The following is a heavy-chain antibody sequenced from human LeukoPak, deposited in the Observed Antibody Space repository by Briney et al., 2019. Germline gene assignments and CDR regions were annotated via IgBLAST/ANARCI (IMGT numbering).Heavy chain of an antibody. V-gene: IGHV4-59*08. CDR1: GGSSSNYY. CDR3: ARHHWRSAYFDY. Sequence: SETLSLTCTVSGGSSSNYYWSWLRQSPGKGLEWIGYIHYSGTTNYNPSLSSRVTISVDTSKNQFSLKESSVTAADTAVYYCARHHWRSAYFDYWGQGTLVTVSS. CDR2: IHYSGTT. D-gene: IGHD1-1*01. J-gene: IGHJ4*02.